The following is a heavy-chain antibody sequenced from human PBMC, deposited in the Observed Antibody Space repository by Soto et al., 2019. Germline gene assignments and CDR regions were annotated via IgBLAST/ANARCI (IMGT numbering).Heavy chain of an antibody. CDR2: ISSNGGST. D-gene: IGHD2-21*02. CDR3: ARNYGGHSYALDI. Sequence: GGSLRLSCAASGFTFSSYAMHWVRQAPGKGLEYVSAISSNGGSTYYANSVKGRFTISRDNSKNTLYLQMGSLRAEDMAVYYCARNYGGHSYALDIWGQGTMVTVSS. CDR1: GFTFSSYA. J-gene: IGHJ3*02. V-gene: IGHV3-64*01.